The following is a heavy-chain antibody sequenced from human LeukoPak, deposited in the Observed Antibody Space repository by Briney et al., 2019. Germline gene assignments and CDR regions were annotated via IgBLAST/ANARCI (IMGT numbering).Heavy chain of an antibody. CDR3: ARLVGYSYGQRKLFSYYYYYMDV. CDR2: MNPNSGNT. V-gene: IGHV1-8*01. CDR1: GYTFTRYD. J-gene: IGHJ6*03. Sequence: ASVKVSCKASGYTFTRYDINWVRQATGQGLEWMGWMNPNSGNTGYAQKFQGRVTMTRNTSISTAYMELSSLRSEDTAVYYCARLVGYSYGQRKLFSYYYYYMDVWGKGTTVTISS. D-gene: IGHD5-18*01.